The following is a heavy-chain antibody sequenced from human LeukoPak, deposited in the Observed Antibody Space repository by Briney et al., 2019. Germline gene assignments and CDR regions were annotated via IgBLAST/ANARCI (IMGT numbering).Heavy chain of an antibody. Sequence: SETLSLTCAVYGGSFSGYYWSWIRQPPGKGLEWIGEINHSGSTNYNPSLKSRVTISVDTSKNQFSLKLSSVTAADTAVYYCARSGYGGYDPRGYYYYYMDVWGKGTTVTVSS. CDR2: INHSGST. CDR3: ARSGYGGYDPRGYYYYYMDV. D-gene: IGHD5-12*01. CDR1: GGSFSGYY. V-gene: IGHV4-34*01. J-gene: IGHJ6*03.